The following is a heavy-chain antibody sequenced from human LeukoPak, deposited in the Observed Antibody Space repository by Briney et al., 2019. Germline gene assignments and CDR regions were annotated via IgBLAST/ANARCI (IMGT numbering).Heavy chain of an antibody. J-gene: IGHJ4*02. CDR3: ARGDGDY. D-gene: IGHD5-24*01. V-gene: IGHV1-18*01. CDR1: GYSFTNYG. Sequence: ASVNVSCKASGYSFTNYGITWVRQAPGHGLEWMGWISANNGNTNYAQKFQGRVTMTTDTSTSTAYMELRSLRSDDTAVYYCARGDGDYWGQGTLVTVSS. CDR2: ISANNGNT.